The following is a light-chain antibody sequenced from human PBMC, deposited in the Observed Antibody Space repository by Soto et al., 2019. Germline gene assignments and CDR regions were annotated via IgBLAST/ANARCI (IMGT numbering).Light chain of an antibody. J-gene: IGKJ4*01. Sequence: EIVMTQSPATLSLSPGERATLSCRASQSVNSNLAWYQQKAGQAPRLLIYGTSTRATGIPARFSGSGSGTEFTLTISSLQSEDFAVYYCQQYNNWLTLTFGGGTKVDNK. CDR2: GTS. V-gene: IGKV3-15*01. CDR1: QSVNSN. CDR3: QQYNNWLTLT.